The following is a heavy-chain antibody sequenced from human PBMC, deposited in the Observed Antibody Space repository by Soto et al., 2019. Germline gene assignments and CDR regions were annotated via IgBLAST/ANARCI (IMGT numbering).Heavy chain of an antibody. Sequence: GGSLRLSCAASGFTFDDYGMSWVRQAPGKGLEWVSGINWNGGSTGYADSVKGRFTISRDNAKNSLYLQMNSLRAEDTALYYCARDMYSSGWYSGAFDIWGQGTMVTVSS. CDR1: GFTFDDYG. CDR2: INWNGGST. CDR3: ARDMYSSGWYSGAFDI. V-gene: IGHV3-20*04. J-gene: IGHJ3*02. D-gene: IGHD6-19*01.